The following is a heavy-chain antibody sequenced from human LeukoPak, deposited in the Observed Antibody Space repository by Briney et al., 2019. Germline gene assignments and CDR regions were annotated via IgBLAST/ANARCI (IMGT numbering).Heavy chain of an antibody. Sequence: GRSLRLSCAASGFTFSSYAMHWVRQAPGKGLEWVAVISYDGSNKYYADSVKGRFTISRDNSKNTLYLQMNSLRAEDTAVYYCARGVRVAGLKPQDFDYWGQGTLVTVSS. CDR2: ISYDGSNK. V-gene: IGHV3-30-3*01. CDR1: GFTFSSYA. D-gene: IGHD6-19*01. J-gene: IGHJ4*02. CDR3: ARGVRVAGLKPQDFDY.